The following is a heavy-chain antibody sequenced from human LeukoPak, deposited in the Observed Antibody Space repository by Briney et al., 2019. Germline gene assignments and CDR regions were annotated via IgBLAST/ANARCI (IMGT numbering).Heavy chain of an antibody. Sequence: TPSETLSLTCTVSGGSISSYYWSWIRQPAGKGLEWIGRIYTSGSTNYNPSLKSRVTMSVDTSKNQFSLKLSSVTAADTAVYYCAREIPSYYDFWSGYPDYWGQGTLVTVSS. J-gene: IGHJ4*02. CDR2: IYTSGST. CDR3: AREIPSYYDFWSGYPDY. CDR1: GGSISSYY. V-gene: IGHV4-4*07. D-gene: IGHD3-3*01.